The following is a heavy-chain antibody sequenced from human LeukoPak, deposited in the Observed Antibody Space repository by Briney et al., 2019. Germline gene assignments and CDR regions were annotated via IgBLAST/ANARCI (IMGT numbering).Heavy chain of an antibody. J-gene: IGHJ4*02. CDR2: ISGSGGST. V-gene: IGHV3-23*01. Sequence: GGSLRLSCAASGFTFSSYAMSWVRQAPGKGLEWVSAISGSGGSTYYADSVKGRFTISRDNSKNTLYLQMNSLRAEDTAVYYCAKTYYYDSSGYYAYCFDYWGQGTLVTVSS. CDR1: GFTFSSYA. CDR3: AKTYYYDSSGYYAYCFDY. D-gene: IGHD3-22*01.